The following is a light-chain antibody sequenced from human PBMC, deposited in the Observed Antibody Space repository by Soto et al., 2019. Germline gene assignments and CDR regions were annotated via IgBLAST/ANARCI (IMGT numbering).Light chain of an antibody. V-gene: IGKV1-5*01. J-gene: IGKJ1*01. CDR3: LQDYNYPWT. Sequence: DIQMTQSPSTLPASVGDRVTITCRASQSISNWLAWYQQKPGTAPKVLIYHASNLQSGVPSRFSGSGSGTDFTLTISSLQPEDFATYYCLQDYNYPWTFGQGTKVDIK. CDR2: HAS. CDR1: QSISNW.